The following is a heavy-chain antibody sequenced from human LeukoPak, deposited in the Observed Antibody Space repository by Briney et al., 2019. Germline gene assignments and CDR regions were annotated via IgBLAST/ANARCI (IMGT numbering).Heavy chain of an antibody. CDR3: AREYCSSTSCYEGSWFDP. V-gene: IGHV3-7*01. Sequence: GGSLRLSCAASGFTFSSYWMSWVRQAPGKGLEWVANIKQDGSEKYYVDSVKGRFTISRDNAKNSLYLQMNSLRAEDTAVYYCAREYCSSTSCYEGSWFDPWGQGTLVTVSS. CDR2: IKQDGSEK. J-gene: IGHJ5*02. CDR1: GFTFSSYW. D-gene: IGHD2-2*01.